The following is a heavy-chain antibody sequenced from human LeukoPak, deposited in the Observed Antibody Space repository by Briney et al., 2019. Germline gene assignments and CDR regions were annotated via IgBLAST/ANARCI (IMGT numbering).Heavy chain of an antibody. CDR2: IFYSGST. CDR3: ARHRFGSFGSGSSSYYFDY. V-gene: IGHV4-59*08. CDR1: GGSISGYY. D-gene: IGHD3-10*01. J-gene: IGHJ4*02. Sequence: SETLSLTCTVSGGSISGYYWGWIRQPPGKGLEWVGYIFYSGSTNYNPSLKSRVTISVYRSKNQFSLRLSSVTAADTAFYYCARHRFGSFGSGSSSYYFDYWGQGTLVTVSS.